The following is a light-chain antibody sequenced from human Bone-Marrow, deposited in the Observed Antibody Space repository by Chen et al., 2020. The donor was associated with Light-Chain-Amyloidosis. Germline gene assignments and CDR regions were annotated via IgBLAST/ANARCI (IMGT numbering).Light chain of an antibody. J-gene: IGLJ1*01. CDR3: SSFTSSSSYV. V-gene: IGLV2-14*01. CDR2: AVS. Sequence: QSALTQPASVSGSPGQSITISCTGTSGDVGTYNYVSWYQQHPGKAPKVMIYAVSNRPSGVSNRFSGSNSGNTASLTISGLQGEDEADYYCSSFTSSSSYVCGPGTKVTVL. CDR1: SGDVGTYNY.